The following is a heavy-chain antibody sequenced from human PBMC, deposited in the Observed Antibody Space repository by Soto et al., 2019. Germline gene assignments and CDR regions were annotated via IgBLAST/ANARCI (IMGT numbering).Heavy chain of an antibody. CDR1: GFTLSSYR. V-gene: IGHV3-7*01. Sequence: PGGALRLSCAASGFTLSSYRMSSVRQAPGKGLERVANIKQDGSEKYYVDSVKGRFTISRDNAKNSLYLQMNSLRAEDTAVYYCARKLTYDFWSGPYYYGMDVWGQGTTVTV. CDR3: ARKLTYDFWSGPYYYGMDV. J-gene: IGHJ6*02. D-gene: IGHD3-3*01. CDR2: IKQDGSEK.